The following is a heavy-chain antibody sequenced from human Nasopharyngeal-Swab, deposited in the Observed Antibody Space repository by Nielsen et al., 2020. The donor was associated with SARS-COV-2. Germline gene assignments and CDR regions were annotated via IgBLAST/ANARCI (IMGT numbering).Heavy chain of an antibody. Sequence: ASVKVSCKASGYTFTSYYMHWVRQAPGQGLEWMGIINPSGGSTSYAQKFQGRVTMTRDTSTSTVYMELSSLRSEDTAVYYCARDLPDSVGATYYYMDVWGKGTTVTVSS. J-gene: IGHJ6*03. V-gene: IGHV1-46*01. D-gene: IGHD1-26*01. CDR1: GYTFTSYY. CDR2: INPSGGST. CDR3: ARDLPDSVGATYYYMDV.